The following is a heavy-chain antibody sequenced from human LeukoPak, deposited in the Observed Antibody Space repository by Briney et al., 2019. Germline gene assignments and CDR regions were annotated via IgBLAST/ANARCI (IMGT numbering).Heavy chain of an antibody. CDR1: GYTFTSYG. D-gene: IGHD1-1*01. CDR2: TSAHNDDT. J-gene: IGHJ4*02. CDR3: ARDWDSRNDYFDP. Sequence: GASVKVSCKASGYTFTSYGISWVRQVPGQGLEWMGWTSAHNDDTNYAETLQGRLTMTTDISTSTAYMELTSLRSDDTAVYYCARDWDSRNDYFDPWGQGTLVIVSS. V-gene: IGHV1-18*01.